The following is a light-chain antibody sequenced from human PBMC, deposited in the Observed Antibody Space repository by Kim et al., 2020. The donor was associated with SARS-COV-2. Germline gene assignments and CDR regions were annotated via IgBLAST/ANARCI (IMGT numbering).Light chain of an antibody. CDR3: QQYEAYPLT. J-gene: IGKJ4*01. CDR1: QNINIW. Sequence: AYVGERVTITCRASQNINIWVAWYQQKPGRAPKLLISKASSLESGAPSRFSGGGSATEFTLTISSLQPDDFGIYYCQQYEAYPLTFGGGTKVDIK. V-gene: IGKV1-5*03. CDR2: KAS.